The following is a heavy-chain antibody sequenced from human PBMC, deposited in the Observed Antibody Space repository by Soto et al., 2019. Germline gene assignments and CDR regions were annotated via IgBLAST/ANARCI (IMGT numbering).Heavy chain of an antibody. CDR3: ARERSAAGAGWFDP. J-gene: IGHJ5*02. V-gene: IGHV1-8*01. CDR1: GYTFTSYD. Sequence: QVQLVQSGAEVKKPGASVKVSCKASGYTFTSYDINWVRQAPGQGLEWMGWMNPNSGNTDYAQKFQGRVTMTRNTSRSTAYMQLSSLRSEDTAVYYCARERSAAGAGWFDPWGQGNLVTVSS. D-gene: IGHD6-13*01. CDR2: MNPNSGNT.